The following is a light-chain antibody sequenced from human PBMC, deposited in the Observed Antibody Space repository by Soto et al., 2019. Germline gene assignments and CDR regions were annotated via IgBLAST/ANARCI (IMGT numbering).Light chain of an antibody. CDR2: EVS. CDR3: SSYAGSNNWV. J-gene: IGLJ3*02. Sequence: QSALTQPPSASGSPGQSVTISCTGTSSDVGGYNYVSWYQQHPGKAPKLMIYEVSKLPSGVPDRFSGSKSGNTASLSVSGLQAEDEADYDCSSYAGSNNWVFGGGAKVTVL. CDR1: SSDVGGYNY. V-gene: IGLV2-8*01.